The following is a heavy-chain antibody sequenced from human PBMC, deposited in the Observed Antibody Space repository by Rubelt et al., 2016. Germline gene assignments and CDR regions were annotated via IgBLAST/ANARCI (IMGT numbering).Heavy chain of an antibody. CDR3: ARDLSRYSSWYHPL. J-gene: IGHJ4*02. V-gene: IGHV3-23*01. D-gene: IGHD6-13*01. Sequence: GGGSAQTGGSLRLSCAGSGFTFSSFAMSWVRQAPGKGLEWVARITGSGVTKDYADSVGGRFTISRDNAKNSVHLQMNSLRAEDTAVYYCARDLSRYSSWYHPLGGQGTLVTVSS. CDR2: ITGSGVTK. CDR1: GFTFSSFA.